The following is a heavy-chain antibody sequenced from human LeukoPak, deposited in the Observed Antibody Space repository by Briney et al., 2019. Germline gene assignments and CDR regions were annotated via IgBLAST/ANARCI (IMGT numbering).Heavy chain of an antibody. Sequence: PGGSLRLSCAASGFTFSSYWMSWVRQAPGKGLEWVANIKQDGSEKYYVDSVKGRFTISRDNAKNSLYLQMNSLRAEDTAVYYCASRLTYYYDSSGYYSGFDPWGQGTLVTASS. J-gene: IGHJ5*02. CDR1: GFTFSSYW. D-gene: IGHD3-22*01. V-gene: IGHV3-7*01. CDR2: IKQDGSEK. CDR3: ASRLTYYYDSSGYYSGFDP.